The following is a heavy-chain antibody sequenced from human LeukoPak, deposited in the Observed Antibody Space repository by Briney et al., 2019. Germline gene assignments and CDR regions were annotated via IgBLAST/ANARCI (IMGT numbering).Heavy chain of an antibody. CDR1: GFTPRSYA. J-gene: IGHJ1*01. V-gene: IGHV3-66*01. Sequence: QAGGSLRLSYAASGFTPRSYAMSWVRQAPGKGLEWVSVIYDGGSTYHTDSVKGRFSISRDNSKNTVYLQMISLRAEDTAVYYCARALKHDSDSANEYYESFEHWGQGTLVTVSS. CDR3: ARALKHDSDSANEYYESFEH. D-gene: IGHD3-22*01. CDR2: IYDGGST.